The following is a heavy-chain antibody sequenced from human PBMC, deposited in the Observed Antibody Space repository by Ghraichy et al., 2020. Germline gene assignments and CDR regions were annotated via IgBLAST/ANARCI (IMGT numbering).Heavy chain of an antibody. D-gene: IGHD3-9*01. CDR3: ARDKENPWFGDYDILTGYYPRYYYYGMDV. V-gene: IGHV1-69*04. J-gene: IGHJ6*02. CDR2: IIPILGIA. Sequence: SVKVSCKASGGTFSSYTISWVRQAPGQGLEWMGRIIPILGIANYAQKFQGRVTITADKSTSTAYMELSSLRSEDTAVYYCARDKENPWFGDYDILTGYYPRYYYYGMDVWGQGTTVTVSS. CDR1: GGTFSSYT.